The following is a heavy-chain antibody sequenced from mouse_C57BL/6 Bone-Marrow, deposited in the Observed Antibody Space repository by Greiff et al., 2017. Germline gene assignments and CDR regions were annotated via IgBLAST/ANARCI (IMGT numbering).Heavy chain of an antibody. J-gene: IGHJ2*01. CDR3: SRVVYYYGSSFDY. CDR1: GFTFSSYA. D-gene: IGHD1-1*01. V-gene: IGHV5-4*03. Sequence: EVKLVESGGGLVKPGGSLKLSCAASGFTFSSYAMSWVRQTPEKRLEWVATISDGGSYTYYPDNVQGRFTISRDNAKNNLYLQMSHLKSDDTAMYYCSRVVYYYGSSFDYWGQGTTLTVSS. CDR2: ISDGGSYT.